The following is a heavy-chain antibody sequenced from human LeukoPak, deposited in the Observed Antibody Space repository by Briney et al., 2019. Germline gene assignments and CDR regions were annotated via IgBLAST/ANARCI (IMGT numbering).Heavy chain of an antibody. CDR2: IWYDGSNK. CDR1: GFTFSSYG. J-gene: IGHJ3*02. D-gene: IGHD1-26*01. CDR3: ARDGWELLMGAFDI. Sequence: GGSLRLSCAASGFTFSSYGMHWVRQAPGKGLEWVAVIWYDGSNKYYADSVKGRFTISRDNSKNTLYLQMNSLRAEDTAVYYCARDGWELLMGAFDIWGQGTMVTVSS. V-gene: IGHV3-33*01.